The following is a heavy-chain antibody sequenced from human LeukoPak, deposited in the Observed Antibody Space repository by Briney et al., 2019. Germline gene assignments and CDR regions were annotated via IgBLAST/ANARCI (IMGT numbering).Heavy chain of an antibody. D-gene: IGHD2-21*01. CDR3: ARAPTPYFTYYMDV. V-gene: IGHV3-48*02. J-gene: IGHJ6*03. CDR1: GFSFSGFG. Sequence: GGSLRLSCAASGFSFSGFGMNWVRQAPGKGLEWISYIGSSGSAGGNIYYAVSVKGRFSVSRDNAKDSLFLQMNSLQDADTAVYYCARAPTPYFTYYMDVWGKGTTVTVSS. CDR2: IGSSGSAGGNI.